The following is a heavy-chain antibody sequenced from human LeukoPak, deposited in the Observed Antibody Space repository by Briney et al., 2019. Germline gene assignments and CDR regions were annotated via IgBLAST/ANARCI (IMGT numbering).Heavy chain of an antibody. CDR1: GYTFTSYG. D-gene: IGHD2-15*01. CDR2: ISAYNGRT. Sequence: ASVRVSCKVSGYTFTSYGFTWVRQAPGQGLEWMGWISAYNGRTTYPQNLQDRLTMTTDTSTSTAYMELRSLRSDDTAVYFCVRVRDASGPNLFDYWGQGTLVTVSS. V-gene: IGHV1-18*01. CDR3: VRVRDASGPNLFDY. J-gene: IGHJ4*02.